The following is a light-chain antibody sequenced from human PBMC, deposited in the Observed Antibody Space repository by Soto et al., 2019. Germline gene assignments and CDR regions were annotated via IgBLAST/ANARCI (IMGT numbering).Light chain of an antibody. J-gene: IGKJ1*01. CDR2: GAS. Sequence: EIVLTQSPGTLYLSPGERATLSCRASQSINNNYLAWYQQKRGQAPRLLIYGASSRATGIPDRFSGSGSGTDLTLTISRLEPEDFAVYYCQQYGGSPRTFGQGTKVEIK. V-gene: IGKV3-20*01. CDR3: QQYGGSPRT. CDR1: QSINNNY.